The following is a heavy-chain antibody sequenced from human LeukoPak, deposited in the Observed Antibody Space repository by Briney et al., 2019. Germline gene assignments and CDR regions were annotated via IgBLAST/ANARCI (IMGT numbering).Heavy chain of an antibody. J-gene: IGHJ4*02. CDR2: INAGNGNT. CDR3: VAAMGSAPVDY. Sequence: GASVKVSCKASGYTFTTYPMHWVRQAPGQRLEWMGWINAGNGNTKYSEKFQGRVTITSDTSASSVYMDLSSLRSEDTAVYYYVAAMGSAPVDYWGQGTMVTVSS. V-gene: IGHV1-3*01. CDR1: GYTFTTYP. D-gene: IGHD2-2*01.